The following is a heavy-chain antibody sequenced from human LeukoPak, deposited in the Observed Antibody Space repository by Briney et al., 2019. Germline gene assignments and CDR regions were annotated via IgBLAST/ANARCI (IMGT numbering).Heavy chain of an antibody. V-gene: IGHV1-18*01. D-gene: IGHD6-19*01. CDR3: ARGMAGTFYYYYYMDV. CDR2: ISAYNGNT. Sequence: ASVKVSCKASGYTFTSYGISWARQAPGQGLEWMGWISAYNGNTNYAQKLQGRVTMTTDTSTSTAYMELRSLRSDDTAVYYCARGMAGTFYYYYYMDVWGKGTTVTVSS. J-gene: IGHJ6*03. CDR1: GYTFTSYG.